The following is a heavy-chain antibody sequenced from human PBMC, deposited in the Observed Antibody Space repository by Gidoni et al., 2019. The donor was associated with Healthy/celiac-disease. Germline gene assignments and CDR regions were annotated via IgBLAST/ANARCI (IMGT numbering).Heavy chain of an antibody. J-gene: IGHJ6*02. CDR1: GFTFSVSY. Sequence: QVQLVESGGGLVKPGGSLGLSCAASGFTFSVSYMSWIRQAPGKGLEWVSYISSSGSTIYYADSVKGRFTISRDNAKNSLYLQMNSLRAEDTAVYYCARAPQHAMIAYYYGMDVWGQGTTVTVSS. V-gene: IGHV3-11*01. D-gene: IGHD3-22*01. CDR2: ISSSGSTI. CDR3: ARAPQHAMIAYYYGMDV.